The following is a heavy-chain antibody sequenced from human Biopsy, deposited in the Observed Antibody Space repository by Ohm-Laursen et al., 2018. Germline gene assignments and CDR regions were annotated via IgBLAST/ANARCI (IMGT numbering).Heavy chain of an antibody. V-gene: IGHV4-59*08. D-gene: IGHD5-24*01. J-gene: IGHJ4*02. CDR2: ISGSSNT. CDR1: GGPIADNY. CDR3: ARQDGYLGYEY. Sequence: GTLSLTCTVSGGPIADNYWSWIRQPPGKPLEWIGYISGSSNTNYNPSLKSRVTLSTDTSETHFSLRLSSVTAADTAVYYCARQDGYLGYEYWGQGALVTVSS.